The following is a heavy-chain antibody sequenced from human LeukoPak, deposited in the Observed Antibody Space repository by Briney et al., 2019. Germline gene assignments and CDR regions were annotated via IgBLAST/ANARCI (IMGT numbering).Heavy chain of an antibody. D-gene: IGHD2-21*01. CDR2: ISSSSSTI. J-gene: IGHJ4*02. CDR1: GFTFSSFG. CDR3: ARALWGSDY. Sequence: PGGSLRLSCAASGFTFSSFGMNWVRQAPGKGLEWVSYISSSSSTIYYADSVKGRFSISRDNAKISLYLQMNSLRVEDTAVYYCARALWGSDYWGQGTLVTVSS. V-gene: IGHV3-48*04.